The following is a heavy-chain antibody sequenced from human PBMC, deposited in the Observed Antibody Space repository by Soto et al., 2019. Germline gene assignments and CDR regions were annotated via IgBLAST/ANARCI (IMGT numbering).Heavy chain of an antibody. CDR2: INAGNGNT. V-gene: IGHV1-3*01. D-gene: IGHD3-3*01. J-gene: IGHJ4*02. Sequence: ASVKVSCKASGYTFTSYAMHWVRQAPGQRLEWMGWINAGNGNTKYSQKFQGRVTITRDTSASTAYMELSSLRSEDTAVYYCARSYADFWSGYYWGQGTLVTVSS. CDR1: GYTFTSYA. CDR3: ARSYADFWSGYY.